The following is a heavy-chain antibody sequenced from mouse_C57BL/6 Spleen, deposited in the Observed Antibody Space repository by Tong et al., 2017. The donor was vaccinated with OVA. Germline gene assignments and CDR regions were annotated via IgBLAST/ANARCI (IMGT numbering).Heavy chain of an antibody. V-gene: IGHV1-77*01. CDR3: ARCYYDYDRAMDY. J-gene: IGHJ4*01. Sequence: VQLQESGPELVKPGASVKMSCKASGYTFTDYVISWVKQRTGQGLEWIGEIYPGSGSTYYNEKFKGKATLTADKSSITAYMQLSSLTSEESAVYCCARCYYDYDRAMDYWGQGTSVPVSS. D-gene: IGHD2-4*01. CDR2: IYPGSGST. CDR1: GYTFTDYV.